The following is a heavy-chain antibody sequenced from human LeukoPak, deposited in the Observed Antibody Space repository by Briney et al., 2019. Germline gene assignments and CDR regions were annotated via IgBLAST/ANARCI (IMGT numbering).Heavy chain of an antibody. Sequence: GGSLRLSCVVSGFAFSSYAMSWVRQTPGKGLEWVSSVSDSGGSTYYADSVQGRFTISRDNSKNTLYLQMNSLRAEDTAVYYCAKDVYWYFDLWGRGALVTVSS. V-gene: IGHV3-23*01. CDR1: GFAFSSYA. CDR3: AKDVYWYFDL. J-gene: IGHJ2*01. CDR2: VSDSGGST.